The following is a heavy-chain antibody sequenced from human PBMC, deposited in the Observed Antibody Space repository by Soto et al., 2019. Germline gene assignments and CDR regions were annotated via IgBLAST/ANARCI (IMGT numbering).Heavy chain of an antibody. CDR3: AKIGNPSIEVAGTSWFDP. D-gene: IGHD6-13*01. CDR1: GGPLSRHA. Sequence: QVQLVQSGAEVKKPGSSVKVSCKASGGPLSRHAITWVRQVPGQGLEWMGGIIPLFATTQFAQNFQGRVTFTADDSTSTTYMELSDLRFEDTAVYYCAKIGNPSIEVAGTSWFDPWGQGTLVTVSS. J-gene: IGHJ5*02. CDR2: IIPLFATT. V-gene: IGHV1-69*12.